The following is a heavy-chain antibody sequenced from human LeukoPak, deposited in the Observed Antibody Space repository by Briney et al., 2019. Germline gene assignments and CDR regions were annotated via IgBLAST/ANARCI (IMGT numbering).Heavy chain of an antibody. CDR1: GYSFTSYW. CDR3: ARPYCSGGSCRLDAFDI. V-gene: IGHV5-51*01. CDR2: IYPGDSDT. J-gene: IGHJ3*02. D-gene: IGHD2-15*01. Sequence: GESLKISCKGSGYSFTSYWIGWERQMPGKGLEWMGIIYPGDSDTRYSPSFQGQVTIPADKSISTAYLQWSSLKASDTAMYYCARPYCSGGSCRLDAFDIWGQGTMVTVSS.